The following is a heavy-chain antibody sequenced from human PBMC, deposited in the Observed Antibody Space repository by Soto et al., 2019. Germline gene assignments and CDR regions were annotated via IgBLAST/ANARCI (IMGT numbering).Heavy chain of an antibody. D-gene: IGHD2-15*01. Sequence: QVQLVQSGAEVKKPGASVKVSCKASGYTFTSYGISWVRQAPGQGLEWMGWIIPIFGTANYAQKFQGRVTITADESTSTAYMELSSLRSEDTAVYYCARRTGGDCSGGSCYFDYWGQGTLVTVSS. J-gene: IGHJ4*02. V-gene: IGHV1-69*13. CDR2: IIPIFGTA. CDR3: ARRTGGDCSGGSCYFDY. CDR1: GYTFTSYG.